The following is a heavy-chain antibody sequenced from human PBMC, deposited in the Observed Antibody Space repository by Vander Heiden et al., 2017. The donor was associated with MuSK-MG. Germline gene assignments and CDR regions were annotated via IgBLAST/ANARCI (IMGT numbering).Heavy chain of an antibody. CDR3: ATIQLHLTRQYSYAMDV. CDR2: IYSGGGT. D-gene: IGHD1-1*01. CDR1: GFDVHINY. J-gene: IGHJ6*02. Sequence: EVQLVESGGGLIQPGGSLRLSCAVSGFDVHINYMNWVRQAPGKGLEWVSVIYSGGGTHYADSVKGRFTMSRDKTNNTVYLQMSSLRVDDSAVYYCATIQLHLTRQYSYAMDVWGQGTTVTVSS. V-gene: IGHV3-53*01.